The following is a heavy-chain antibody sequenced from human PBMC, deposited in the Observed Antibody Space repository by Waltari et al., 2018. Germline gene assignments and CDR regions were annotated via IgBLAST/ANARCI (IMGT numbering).Heavy chain of an antibody. CDR2: VDPEDGQA. D-gene: IGHD3-10*01. V-gene: IGHV1-69-2*01. CDR1: GYTFSDYY. Sequence: EVQLRQSGAELRKPGTPVKISCKASGYTFSDYYHHWVQQAPGKGLQWVGLVDPEDGQAIYAEKFQGRVTITADTSTDTAYLELSSLTSEDTAVFYCATALGDNTSASRPFHLWGQGTVITVSS. J-gene: IGHJ3*01. CDR3: ATALGDNTSASRPFHL.